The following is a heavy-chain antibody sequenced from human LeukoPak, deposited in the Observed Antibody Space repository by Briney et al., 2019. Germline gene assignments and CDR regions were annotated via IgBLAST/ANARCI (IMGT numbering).Heavy chain of an antibody. CDR1: GFTVSSNY. CDR3: ARERPGMDYMDV. V-gene: IGHV3-53*01. J-gene: IGHJ6*03. CDR2: IYSGGST. Sequence: PGGSLRLSCAASGFTVSSNYMSWVRQAPGKGLEWVSVIYSGGSTYYADSVKGRFTISRGNSKNTLYLQMNSLRAEDTAVYYCARERPGMDYMDVWGKGTTVTVSS.